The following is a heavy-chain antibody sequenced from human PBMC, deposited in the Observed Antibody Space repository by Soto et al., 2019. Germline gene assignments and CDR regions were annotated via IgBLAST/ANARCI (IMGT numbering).Heavy chain of an antibody. V-gene: IGHV4-59*08. CDR1: GGSISSYY. J-gene: IGHJ5*02. CDR3: ARTVVTATSDWFDP. Sequence: PSETLSLTCTVSGGSISSYYWSWIRQPPGKGLERIGYIYYSGSTNYNPSLKSRVTISVDTSKNQFSLKLSSVTAADTAVYYCARTVVTATSDWFDPWGQGTLVTVSS. D-gene: IGHD2-21*02. CDR2: IYYSGST.